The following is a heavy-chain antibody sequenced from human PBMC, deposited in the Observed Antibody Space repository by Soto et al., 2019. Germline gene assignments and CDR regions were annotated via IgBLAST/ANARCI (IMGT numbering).Heavy chain of an antibody. Sequence: LRLSCAASGFTFTSYAMSWVRQAPGKGLEWVSAISGSGGSSYYADSVKGRFTISRDNSKNTLFLQMNSLRAEDTALYYCAKNQERELPRVIDFWGQGTLVTVSS. CDR2: ISGSGGSS. D-gene: IGHD1-7*01. V-gene: IGHV3-23*01. CDR3: AKNQERELPRVIDF. J-gene: IGHJ4*02. CDR1: GFTFTSYA.